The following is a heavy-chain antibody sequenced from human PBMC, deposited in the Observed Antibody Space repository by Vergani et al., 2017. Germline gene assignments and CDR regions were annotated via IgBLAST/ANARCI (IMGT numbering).Heavy chain of an antibody. CDR1: GFSIDNGYY. CDR2: IYRTGRT. V-gene: IGHV4-38-2*01. J-gene: IGHJ4*02. D-gene: IGHD3-3*01. Sequence: QVQLQESGPGLVKPSETLSLTCAVSGFSIDNGYYWDWIRQPPGKGLEWIGSIYRTGRTHFNPSLKSRVTIPVDTSNNHFSLRLNSLTAADTAVYYCARRSCIVYDICSGTQYFFDFWGQGTLVTVSS. CDR3: ARRSCIVYDICSGTQYFFDF.